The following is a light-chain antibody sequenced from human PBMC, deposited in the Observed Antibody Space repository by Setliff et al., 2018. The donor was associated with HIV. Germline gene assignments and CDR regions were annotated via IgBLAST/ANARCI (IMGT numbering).Light chain of an antibody. CDR2: SNN. Sequence: QSVLTQPPSASAAPGQTVTISCSGSNSNVGNNPVSWYQHLPGTAPKLGIYSNNRRPSGVPDRFSATKSGTSASLAISGLQSEDEGDYFCSVWDDGLSGPAFGGGTKVTVL. J-gene: IGLJ2*01. CDR3: SVWDDGLSGPA. V-gene: IGLV1-44*01. CDR1: NSNVGNNP.